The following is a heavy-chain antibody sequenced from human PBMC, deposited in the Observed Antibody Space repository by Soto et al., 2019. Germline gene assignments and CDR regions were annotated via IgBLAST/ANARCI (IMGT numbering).Heavy chain of an antibody. CDR2: INSDGSST. J-gene: IGHJ4*02. D-gene: IGHD6-6*01. Sequence: GSLRLSCAASGFTFSSYWMHWVRQAPGKGLVWVSRINSDGSSTSYADSVKGRFTISRDNAKNTLYLQMNSLRAEDTAVYYCARDRRGSSSSGTFDYWGQGTLVTVSS. V-gene: IGHV3-74*01. CDR3: ARDRRGSSSSGTFDY. CDR1: GFTFSSYW.